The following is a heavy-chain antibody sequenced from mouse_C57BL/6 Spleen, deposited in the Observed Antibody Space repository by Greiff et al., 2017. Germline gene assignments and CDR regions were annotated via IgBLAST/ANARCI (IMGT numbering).Heavy chain of an antibody. J-gene: IGHJ1*03. Sequence: VQLQQSGPELVKPGASVKISCKASGYAFSSSWMNWVKQRPGKGLEWIGRIYPGDGDTNYKGKFKGKATLTADKSSSTAYMQLSSLTSEDSAVYFCARENLLLRYFDVWGTGTTVTVSS. D-gene: IGHD1-1*01. V-gene: IGHV1-82*01. CDR2: IYPGDGDT. CDR3: ARENLLLRYFDV. CDR1: GYAFSSSW.